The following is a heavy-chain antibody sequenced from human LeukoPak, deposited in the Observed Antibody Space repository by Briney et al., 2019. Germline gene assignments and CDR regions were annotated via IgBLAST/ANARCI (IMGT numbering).Heavy chain of an antibody. CDR2: ISGSGGST. CDR1: GFTFSSYA. V-gene: IGHV3-23*01. D-gene: IGHD3-10*01. J-gene: IGHJ6*03. Sequence: HRGESLKISCAASGFTFSSYAMSWVRQAPGKGLEWVSAISGSGGSTYYADSVKGRFTISRDNSKNTLYLQMNSLRAEDTAVYYCAKDLTLDYGYLIYYYYYMDVWGKGTTVTVSS. CDR3: AKDLTLDYGYLIYYYYYMDV.